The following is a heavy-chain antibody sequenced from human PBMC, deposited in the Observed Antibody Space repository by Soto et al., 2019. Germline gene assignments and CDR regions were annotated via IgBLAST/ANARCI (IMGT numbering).Heavy chain of an antibody. CDR2: IFSSDSSA. CDR3: GTWRGSSWFDY. CDR1: GFTLSSYS. J-gene: IGHJ4*02. D-gene: IGHD2-2*01. Sequence: GESLKISCKASGFTLSSYSLGWVRHMPGKGLQWMGNIFSSDSSAKYSPSFVGQVTISVDRSINTAYLQWSSLKASDTAIYYCGTWRGSSWFDYWGPGTLVTV. V-gene: IGHV5-51*01.